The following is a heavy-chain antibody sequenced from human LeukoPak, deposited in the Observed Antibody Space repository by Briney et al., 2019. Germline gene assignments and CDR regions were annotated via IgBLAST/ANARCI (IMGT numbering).Heavy chain of an antibody. D-gene: IGHD3-22*01. CDR3: ANLGRINSSGYWPYYFDY. CDR1: GFTFSSYG. Sequence: GGSLRFYCAASGFTFSSYGMHWLRQAPGMGLEWLAFIRYDGSNKYYAVSVQGRFSFSRDNSKDSLYLQMNSLKATNMYEYYSANLGRINSSGYWPYYFDYWGQGTLVTVSS. V-gene: IGHV3-30*02. J-gene: IGHJ4*02. CDR2: IRYDGSNK.